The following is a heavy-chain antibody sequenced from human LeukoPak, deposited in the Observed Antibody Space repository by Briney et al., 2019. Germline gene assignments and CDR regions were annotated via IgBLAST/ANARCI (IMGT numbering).Heavy chain of an antibody. V-gene: IGHV3-30*02. J-gene: IGHJ4*02. CDR3: AKDIVEAAAPSGFDY. D-gene: IGHD2-2*01. CDR1: GFTFSSYG. CDR2: IRYDGSNK. Sequence: PGGSLRLSCAASGFTFSSYGMHWVRQAPGKGLEWVAFIRYDGSNKYYADSVKGRFTISRDNSKNTLYLQMNSLRAEDTAVYYCAKDIVEAAAPSGFDYWGQGTLVTVSS.